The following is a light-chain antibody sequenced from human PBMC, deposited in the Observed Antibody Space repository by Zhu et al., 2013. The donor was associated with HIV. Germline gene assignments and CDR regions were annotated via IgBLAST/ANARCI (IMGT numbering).Light chain of an antibody. CDR3: QQYGISPYT. CDR1: QGASGHN. Sequence: EIVLTQSPGTLSLSPGERATLSCRASQGASGHNLAWYQQIPGQAPRLLIYAASSRATGIPDRFSGSGSGTDFTLTISRLEPGDFAMYYCQQYGISPYTFGQGTNLEIK. V-gene: IGKV3-20*01. CDR2: AAS. J-gene: IGKJ2*01.